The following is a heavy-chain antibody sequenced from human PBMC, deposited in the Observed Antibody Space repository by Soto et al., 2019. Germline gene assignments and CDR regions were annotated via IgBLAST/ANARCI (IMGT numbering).Heavy chain of an antibody. CDR1: GDSVSSNSAA. CDR3: ARDLNYAKTPLQYFNSFDH. Sequence: SQTLALTCAISGDSVSSNSAAWNWIRQSPSRGLEWLGRTYYRSKWYNDYAVSVKSRITINPDTSKNQFSLQLNSVTPEDTAVYYCARDLNYAKTPLQYFNSFDHWRQATLATVS. J-gene: IGHJ5*02. D-gene: IGHD1-7*01. CDR2: TYYRSKWYN. V-gene: IGHV6-1*01.